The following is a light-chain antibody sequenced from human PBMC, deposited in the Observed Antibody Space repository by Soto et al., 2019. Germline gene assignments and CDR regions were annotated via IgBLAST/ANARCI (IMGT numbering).Light chain of an antibody. CDR1: QSFSSY. CDR2: DAS. V-gene: IGKV3D-15*01. Sequence: EVVMTQSPATLSVSPVGRATLSCMSIQSFSSYLAWYQQKPGQAPRLLIYDASNRATGIPARFSGSGSGTEFTLTISSLQPDDFATYYCQQYNSYSPVLTFGGGTKVDIK. CDR3: QQYNSYSPVLT. J-gene: IGKJ4*01.